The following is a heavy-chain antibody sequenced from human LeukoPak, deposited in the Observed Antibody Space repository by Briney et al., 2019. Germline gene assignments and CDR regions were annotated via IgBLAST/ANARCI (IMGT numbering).Heavy chain of an antibody. V-gene: IGHV3-48*04. D-gene: IGHD3-22*01. Sequence: GGSLRLSCAASGFTFSSYSMNWVRQAPGKGLEWVSYISSSNSTIYYADSVKGRFTISRDNAKKSLYLQMNSLRAEDTAVYYCARVNYYDSSGYFDAFDIWGQGTMVTVSS. J-gene: IGHJ3*02. CDR2: ISSSNSTI. CDR1: GFTFSSYS. CDR3: ARVNYYDSSGYFDAFDI.